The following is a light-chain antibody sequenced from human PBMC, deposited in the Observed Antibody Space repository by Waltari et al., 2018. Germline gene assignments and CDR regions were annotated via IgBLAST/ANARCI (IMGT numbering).Light chain of an antibody. Sequence: QSALTQPASVSGSPGQSITISCTGTRSDVVTYNLVSWYQQHPGKAPKLMISEVNKRPSGVSNRFSGSKSGNTASLTISGLQSEDEASYYCSSYISSTSVIFGGGTKLTVL. CDR1: RSDVVTYNL. CDR2: EVN. V-gene: IGLV2-23*02. CDR3: SSYISSTSVI. J-gene: IGLJ2*01.